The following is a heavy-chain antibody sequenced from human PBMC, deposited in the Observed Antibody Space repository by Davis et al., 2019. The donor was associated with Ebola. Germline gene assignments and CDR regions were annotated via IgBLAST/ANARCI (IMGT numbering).Heavy chain of an antibody. J-gene: IGHJ4*02. D-gene: IGHD6-13*01. CDR1: GFTFSSYG. Sequence: GGSLRLSCAASGFTFSSYGMHWVRQAPGKGLEWVAVISYDGSNKYYADSVKGRFTISRDNSKNTLYLQMNSLRAEDTAVYYCAKGTYSSSWGQGTLVTVSS. V-gene: IGHV3-30*18. CDR3: AKGTYSSS. CDR2: ISYDGSNK.